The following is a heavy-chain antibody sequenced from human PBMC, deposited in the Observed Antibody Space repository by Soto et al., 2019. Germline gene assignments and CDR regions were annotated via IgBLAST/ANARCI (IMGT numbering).Heavy chain of an antibody. CDR3: ARDGLPVTIFGVVIIRFDY. J-gene: IGHJ4*02. CDR2: ISAYNGNT. D-gene: IGHD3-3*01. Sequence: ASVKVSCKASGYTFTSYGISWVRQAPGQGLEWMGWISAYNGNTNYAQKLQGRVTMTTDTSTSTAYMELRSLRSDDTAVYYCARDGLPVTIFGVVIIRFDYWGQGTLGTVSS. CDR1: GYTFTSYG. V-gene: IGHV1-18*04.